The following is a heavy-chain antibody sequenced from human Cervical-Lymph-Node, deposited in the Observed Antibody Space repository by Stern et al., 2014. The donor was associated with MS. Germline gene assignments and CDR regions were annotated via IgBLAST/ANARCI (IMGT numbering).Heavy chain of an antibody. J-gene: IGHJ6*02. CDR3: ARDLGGYYYYYGMDV. V-gene: IGHV3-64*01. CDR2: ISSNGGST. Sequence: EVQLVESGGGLVQPGGSLRLSCAASGFTFSSYAIHWVRQAPGKGLDYVSGISSNGGSTYYANSVKGRFTISRDNSKNTLYLQMGSLRAEDMAVYYCARDLGGYYYYYGMDVWGQGTTVTVSS. D-gene: IGHD3-10*01. CDR1: GFTFSSYA.